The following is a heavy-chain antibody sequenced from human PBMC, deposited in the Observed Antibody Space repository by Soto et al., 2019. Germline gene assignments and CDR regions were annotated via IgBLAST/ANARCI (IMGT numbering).Heavy chain of an antibody. Sequence: SETLSLTCTVSGGSISSGGYYWSWIRQHPGKGLEWIGYIYYSGSTYYNPSLKSRVTISVDTSKNQFSLKLSSVTAADTAVYYCARHRHEQLVLYWFDPWGQGTLVTVSS. D-gene: IGHD6-13*01. J-gene: IGHJ5*02. V-gene: IGHV4-39*01. CDR1: GGSISSGGYY. CDR3: ARHRHEQLVLYWFDP. CDR2: IYYSGST.